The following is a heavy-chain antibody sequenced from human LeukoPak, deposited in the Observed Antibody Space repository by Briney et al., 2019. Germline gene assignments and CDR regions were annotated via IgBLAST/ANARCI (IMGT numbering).Heavy chain of an antibody. CDR1: GYTFTSYY. CDR3: ARDLVLSNYGSQGVDY. J-gene: IGHJ4*02. CDR2: INPSAGST. V-gene: IGHV1-46*01. Sequence: ASVKVSCKASGYTFTSYYMHWVRQAPGQGLEWMGIINPSAGSTTYAQKFQGRVTMTSHTSTSTLYMEVRSLRYEDTAVYYCARDLVLSNYGSQGVDYWGQGILVTVSS. D-gene: IGHD3-10*01.